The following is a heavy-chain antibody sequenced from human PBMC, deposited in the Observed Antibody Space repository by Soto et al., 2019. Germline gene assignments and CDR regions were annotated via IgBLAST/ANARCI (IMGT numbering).Heavy chain of an antibody. CDR1: GYTFTSYS. D-gene: IGHD6-13*01. Sequence: ASVKVSCKTSGYTFTSYSIHWVRQAPGHRPEWLGRIHPADGKTIYVKMFQGRVTFTRDISATTGYMALRSLRSEDTAVYYCARDRAAGGTGNAFDIWGQATMVTVSS. V-gene: IGHV1-3*01. CDR2: IHPADGKT. CDR3: ARDRAAGGTGNAFDI. J-gene: IGHJ3*02.